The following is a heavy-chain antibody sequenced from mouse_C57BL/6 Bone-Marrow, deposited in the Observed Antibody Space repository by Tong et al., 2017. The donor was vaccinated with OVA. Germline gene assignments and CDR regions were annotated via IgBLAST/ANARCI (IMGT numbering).Heavy chain of an antibody. CDR3: ARREYYFDY. V-gene: IGHV5-6*01. CDR1: EYEFPSHD. Sequence: EVQLQESGGGLVQPGESLKLSCESNEYEFPSHDMSWVRQTPDKRLEWVATISSGGSYTYYPDSVKGRFTISRDNAKNTLYLQMSSLKSEDTALYYCARREYYFDYWGQGTTLTVSS. CDR2: ISSGGSYT. J-gene: IGHJ2*01.